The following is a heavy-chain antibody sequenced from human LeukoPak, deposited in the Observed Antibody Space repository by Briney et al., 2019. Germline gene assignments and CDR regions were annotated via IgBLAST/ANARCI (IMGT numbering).Heavy chain of an antibody. D-gene: IGHD3-3*01. CDR3: ARDFGDFWSGYPDY. J-gene: IGHJ4*02. V-gene: IGHV4-4*07. CDR1: GGSISSYY. CDR2: IYTSGST. Sequence: KASETLSLTCTVSGGSISSYYWSWIRQPAGKGLEWIGRIYTSGSTNYNPSLKSRVTMSVDTSKNQFSLKLSSVTAADTAVYCCARDFGDFWSGYPDYWGQGTLVTVSS.